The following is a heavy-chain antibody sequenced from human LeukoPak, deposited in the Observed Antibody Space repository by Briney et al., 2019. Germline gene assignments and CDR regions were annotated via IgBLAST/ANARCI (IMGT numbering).Heavy chain of an antibody. CDR2: IGSSGGHT. CDR1: AFTFSDSY. J-gene: IGHJ5*02. D-gene: IGHD1-26*01. Sequence: GGSLRLSCAASAFTFSDSYMSWIRQAPGQGLEWVSYIGSSGGHTNYADSVKGRFTISRDNAKNSLFLQLNSLSAEDTAVYYCARGSDQYNWCVPWGQGTLVTVSS. V-gene: IGHV3-11*06. CDR3: ARGSDQYNWCVP.